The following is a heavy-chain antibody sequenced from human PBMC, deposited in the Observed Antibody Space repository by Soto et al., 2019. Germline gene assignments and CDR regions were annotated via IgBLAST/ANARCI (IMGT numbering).Heavy chain of an antibody. CDR3: ARQDYSNYRGGMDV. V-gene: IGHV5-51*01. D-gene: IGHD2-2*01. Sequence: PGESLKISCTTSGYSFTRHWIAWVRQVPGKGLEWMGIIYPSDSDIRYRPSFQGQVTISVDKSISTAYLQWSSLKASDTATYYCARQDYSNYRGGMDVWGQGTTVTV. CDR2: IYPSDSDI. CDR1: GYSFTRHW. J-gene: IGHJ6*02.